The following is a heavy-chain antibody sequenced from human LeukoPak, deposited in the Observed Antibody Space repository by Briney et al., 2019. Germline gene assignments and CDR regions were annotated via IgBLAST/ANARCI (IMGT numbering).Heavy chain of an antibody. CDR3: ARGYDSSGPFDP. J-gene: IGHJ5*02. V-gene: IGHV1-69*13. CDR1: GGTFSSYA. Sequence: SVKVSCKASGGTFSSYAISWVRQAPGQGLEWMGGIIPIFGTANYAQKFQGRVTITADESTSTAYMELSSMRSEDTAVYYCARGYDSSGPFDPWGQGTLVTVSS. CDR2: IIPIFGTA. D-gene: IGHD3-22*01.